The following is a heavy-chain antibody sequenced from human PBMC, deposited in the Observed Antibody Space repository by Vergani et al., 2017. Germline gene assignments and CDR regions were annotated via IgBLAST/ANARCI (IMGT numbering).Heavy chain of an antibody. CDR3: ARDRRIYLAEKEYYYYGMDV. CDR2: IIPIFGTA. Sequence: QVQLVQSGAEVKKPGSSVKVSCKASGGTFSSYAISWVRQAPGQGLEWMGGIIPIFGTANYAQKFQGRVTITADESTSTAYMELSSLRSEGTAVYYCARDRRIYLAEKEYYYYGMDVWGQGTTVTVSS. CDR1: GGTFSSYA. D-gene: IGHD2/OR15-2a*01. J-gene: IGHJ6*02. V-gene: IGHV1-69*12.